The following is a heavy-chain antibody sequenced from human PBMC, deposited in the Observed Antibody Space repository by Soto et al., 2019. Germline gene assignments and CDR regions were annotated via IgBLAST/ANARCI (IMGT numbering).Heavy chain of an antibody. Sequence: SETLSLTCAVYGGSFSGYYWSWIRQPPGKGLEWIGEINHSGSTNYNPSLKSRVTISVDTSKNQFSLKLSSVTAADTAVYYCARGLNYYDFWSGYYKAPSFALWGRGTLVT. D-gene: IGHD3-3*01. CDR3: ARGLNYYDFWSGYYKAPSFAL. CDR1: GGSFSGYY. V-gene: IGHV4-34*01. CDR2: INHSGST. J-gene: IGHJ2*01.